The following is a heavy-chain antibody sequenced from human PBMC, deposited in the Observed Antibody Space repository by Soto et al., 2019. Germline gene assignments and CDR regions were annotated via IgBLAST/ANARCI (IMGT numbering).Heavy chain of an antibody. CDR2: IYYSGST. D-gene: IGHD3-3*01. CDR3: AGVAYDFRGTYYYYMDV. J-gene: IGHJ6*03. V-gene: IGHV4-59*01. CDR1: GGSISSYY. Sequence: SETLSLTCTVSGGSISSYYWSWIRQPPGKGLEWIGYIYYSGSTNYNPSLKSRVTISVDTSKNQFSLKLSSVTAADTAVYFCAGVAYDFRGTYYYYMDVWGKGTTVTVAS.